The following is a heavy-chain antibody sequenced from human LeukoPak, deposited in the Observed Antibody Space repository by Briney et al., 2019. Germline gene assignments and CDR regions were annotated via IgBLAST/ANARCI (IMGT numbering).Heavy chain of an antibody. CDR2: INPSGGST. Sequence: GASVKVSCKASGYTFTSYYMNWVRQAPGQGLEWMGEINPSGGSTTYAQKFQGRVTMTRDTSTSTVYMELSSLRSEDTAVYYCARDQESYSTYYYDSSGYNHRYFDYWGQGTLVTVSS. CDR1: GYTFTSYY. CDR3: ARDQESYSTYYYDSSGYNHRYFDY. V-gene: IGHV1-46*01. J-gene: IGHJ4*02. D-gene: IGHD3-22*01.